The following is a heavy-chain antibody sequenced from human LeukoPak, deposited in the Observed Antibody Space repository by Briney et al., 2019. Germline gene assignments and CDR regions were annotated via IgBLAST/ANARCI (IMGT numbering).Heavy chain of an antibody. CDR3: AKDYNVAYYSFDY. D-gene: IGHD3-16*01. CDR1: GFTFSSYA. V-gene: IGHV3-23*01. CDR2: ISGSGGST. Sequence: GGSPRLSCAASGFTFSSYAMSWVRQAPGKGLEWVSAISGSGGSTYYADSVKGRFTISRDNPKNTLYLQMNSLRAEDTAVYYCAKDYNVAYYSFDYWGQGTLVTVSS. J-gene: IGHJ4*02.